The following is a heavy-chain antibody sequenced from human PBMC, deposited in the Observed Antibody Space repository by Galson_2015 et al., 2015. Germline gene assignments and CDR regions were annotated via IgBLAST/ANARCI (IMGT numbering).Heavy chain of an antibody. CDR2: IYYSGST. CDR3: ARQLNDYGDLYYFDL. J-gene: IGHJ4*02. CDR1: SGSISSNSYY. V-gene: IGHV4-39*01. Sequence: SETLSLTCTVSSGSISSNSYYCGWLRQPPGKDLEWIGSIYYSGSTYYNPSLKSRVTISVDLSKNQFSLKLTSVTAADTAVYYCARQLNDYGDLYYFDLWGQGTLVTVSS. D-gene: IGHD4-17*01.